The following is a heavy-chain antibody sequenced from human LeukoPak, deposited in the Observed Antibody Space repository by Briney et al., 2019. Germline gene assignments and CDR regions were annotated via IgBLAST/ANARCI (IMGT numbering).Heavy chain of an antibody. J-gene: IGHJ4*02. D-gene: IGHD5-24*01. CDR2: INHSGST. CDR1: GLSFSGYY. V-gene: IGHV4-34*01. Sequence: SETLSLTCAVYGLSFSGYYWSWIRQPPGKGLEWIGEINHSGSTNYNPSLKSRVTISVDTSKNQFSLKLSSVTAADTAVYYCAKGVELPYHFHYWRQGTLVTVSS. CDR3: AKGVELPYHFHY.